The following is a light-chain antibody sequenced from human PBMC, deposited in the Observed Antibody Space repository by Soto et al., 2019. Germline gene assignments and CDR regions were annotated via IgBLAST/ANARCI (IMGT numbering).Light chain of an antibody. V-gene: IGKV3-11*01. CDR1: QSVSNY. J-gene: IGKJ4*01. CDR2: DAS. CDR3: QQRSHGLT. Sequence: IVMTQSPATLSVSPGERATLSCRASQSVSNYVAWYQQRPGQAPRLLIYDASNRATGIPVRFSGSGSGTDFTLTISSLEPEDFAVYYCQQRSHGLTFGGGTKVDIK.